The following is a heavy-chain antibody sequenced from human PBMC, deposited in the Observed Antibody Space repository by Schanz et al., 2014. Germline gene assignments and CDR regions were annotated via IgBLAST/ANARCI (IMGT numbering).Heavy chain of an antibody. CDR2: IIPILGIA. CDR3: ARGYGDSPTDF. D-gene: IGHD4-17*01. CDR1: GYTLTNFD. Sequence: QVQLVQSGAEVKKPGASVKVSCKASGYTLTNFDINWVRQAPGQGLEWMGRIIPILGIANYAQKFQGRVTITADRSTSTAYMELSSLRSEDTAVYYCARGYGDSPTDFWGQGTLVTVSS. V-gene: IGHV1-69*09. J-gene: IGHJ4*02.